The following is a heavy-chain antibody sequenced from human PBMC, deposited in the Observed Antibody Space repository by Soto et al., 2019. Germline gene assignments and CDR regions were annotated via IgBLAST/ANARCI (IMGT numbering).Heavy chain of an antibody. CDR2: MNPNSGNT. V-gene: IGHV1-8*01. J-gene: IGHJ4*02. CDR3: ARSGQGQSTSFDY. Sequence: ASVKVSCKASGHTFTSYDINWVRQATGQGLEWMGWMNPNSGNTGYTQKFQGRVSMTRNTSISTAYMELSSLRSEDTAVYYCARSGQGQSTSFDYWGQGTLVTVSS. CDR1: GHTFTSYD. D-gene: IGHD1-1*01.